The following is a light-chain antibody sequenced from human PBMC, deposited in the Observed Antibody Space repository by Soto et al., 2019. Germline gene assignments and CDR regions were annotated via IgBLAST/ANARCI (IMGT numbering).Light chain of an antibody. Sequence: SPSTLSASVGDRVTITCRASQSISSWLAWYQQKPGKAPKLLIYDASSLESGVPSRFSGSGSGTEFTLTISSLQPDDFATYYCQQYNSYPLTFXGGTKADIK. V-gene: IGKV1-5*01. CDR3: QQYNSYPLT. CDR2: DAS. J-gene: IGKJ4*01. CDR1: QSISSW.